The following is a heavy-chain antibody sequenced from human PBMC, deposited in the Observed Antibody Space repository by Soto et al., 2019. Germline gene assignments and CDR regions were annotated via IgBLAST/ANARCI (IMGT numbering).Heavy chain of an antibody. J-gene: IGHJ5*01. CDR1: GGSFSGDY. CDR2: TSRSGST. Sequence: SETLSLTCAVYGGSFSGDYWSWIRQSPGKGLEWIGETSRSGSTNHNPSLKSRVTMSVDTSKNQFSLTLNSVTAADTAVYYCARGTRLATSPSTIAGRLFSRGAFWFDSWGQGTLVTVSS. V-gene: IGHV4-34*01. CDR3: ARGTRLATSPSTIAGRLFSRGAFWFDS. D-gene: IGHD6-13*01.